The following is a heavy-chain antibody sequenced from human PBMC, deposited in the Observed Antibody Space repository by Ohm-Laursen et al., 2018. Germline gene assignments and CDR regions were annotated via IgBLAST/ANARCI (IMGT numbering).Heavy chain of an antibody. D-gene: IGHD3-9*01. CDR3: ARGLTGWRGYYFDN. CDR2: IYSSGTT. CDR1: GGSMSSYY. V-gene: IGHV4-4*07. J-gene: IGHJ4*02. Sequence: DTLSLTCSVSGGSMSSYYWSWIRQPAGKGLEWIGRIYSSGTTDYNPSLTSRVTMSLDTSKNQFSLKLNSVTAADSAVYFCARGLTGWRGYYFDNWGQGTLVTVSS.